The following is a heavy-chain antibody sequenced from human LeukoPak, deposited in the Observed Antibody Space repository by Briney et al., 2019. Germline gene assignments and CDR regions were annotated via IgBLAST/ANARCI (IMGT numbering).Heavy chain of an antibody. Sequence: GGSLRLSCVASGFTFSSSWMSWVRQAPGKGLEWVANIKQDGSEKSYVESVRGRFTISRDNSKNTLYLQMNSLRAEDTAVYYCARASGSRPQYYHGSGSYEDWGQGTLVTVSS. CDR3: ARASGSRPQYYHGSGSYED. CDR2: IKQDGSEK. V-gene: IGHV3-7*03. D-gene: IGHD3-10*01. J-gene: IGHJ4*02. CDR1: GFTFSSSW.